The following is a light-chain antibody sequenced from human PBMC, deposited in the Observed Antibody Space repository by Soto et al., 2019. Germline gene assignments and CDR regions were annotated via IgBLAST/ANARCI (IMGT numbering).Light chain of an antibody. J-gene: IGKJ5*01. CDR1: QGISYF. Sequence: DIQMTQSPSSLSASVGARVTITCWSSQGISYFLAWFQQKPGTAPKSLIYAASSLQSVVPSKFSGSGSGTDFTLTISSLQPEDFATYYCQQYNSYAYTFGQGARLEIK. CDR3: QQYNSYAYT. CDR2: AAS. V-gene: IGKV1-16*02.